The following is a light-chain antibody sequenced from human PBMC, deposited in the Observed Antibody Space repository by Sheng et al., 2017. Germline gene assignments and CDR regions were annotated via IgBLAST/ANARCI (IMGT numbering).Light chain of an antibody. CDR1: QGIASW. CDR3: LQDYDYPYT. CDR2: AAS. J-gene: IGKJ2*01. Sequence: DIQMTQSPSSVSASVGDRVIITCRASQGIASWLAWYQQKPGKAPKLLIWAASLLQSDVPPRFSGSGSGTDFTLTINGLQPEDFATYYCLQDYDYPYTFGQGTKVEIK. V-gene: IGKV1-12*01.